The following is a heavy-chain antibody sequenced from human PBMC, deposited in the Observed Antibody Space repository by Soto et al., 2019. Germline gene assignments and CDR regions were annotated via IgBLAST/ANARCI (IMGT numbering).Heavy chain of an antibody. J-gene: IGHJ4*02. CDR1: GGSISSGGYS. V-gene: IGHV4-30-2*01. D-gene: IGHD3-16*01. CDR2: IYDSGST. CDR3: ARSTSPIQGYFDY. Sequence: PSETLSLTCAVSGGSISSGGYSWSWIRQPPGKGLEWIGYIYDSGSTYYNPSLKSRVTISVDRSKNQFSLKLSSVTAADTAVYYCARSTSPIQGYFDYWGQGTLVTVSS.